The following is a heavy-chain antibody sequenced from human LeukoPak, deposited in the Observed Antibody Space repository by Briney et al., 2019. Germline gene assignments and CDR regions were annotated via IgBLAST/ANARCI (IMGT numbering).Heavy chain of an antibody. V-gene: IGHV4-59*06. D-gene: IGHD3-22*01. J-gene: IGHJ3*02. Sequence: PSETLSLTCTVSGGSITSYYWSWIRQHPGKGLEWIGYIFYTGSTYYNPSLKSRVTISVDTSKNQFSLKLSSVTAADTAVYYCARADAFSDYYDSSGYAFDIWGQGTKVTVSS. CDR1: GGSITSYY. CDR3: ARADAFSDYYDSSGYAFDI. CDR2: IFYTGST.